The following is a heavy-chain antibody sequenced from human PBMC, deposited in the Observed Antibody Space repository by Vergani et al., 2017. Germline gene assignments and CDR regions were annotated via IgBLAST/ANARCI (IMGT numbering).Heavy chain of an antibody. V-gene: IGHV4-61*02. CDR2: VHSSGST. J-gene: IGHJ4*03. D-gene: IGHD2/OR15-2a*01. CDR3: AWGCASNRCPTRGTFEF. CDR1: GASMSSVGYY. Sequence: QVQLQESGPGLVKPSQTLSLTCTVSGASMSSVGYYWTWIRQPAGTRLEWIGRVHSSGSTHYNHSLEGRVSVSMDTAKNEFSLDLQSVTAADTAVYFCAWGCASNRCPTRGTFEFWGRGTLVTVSS.